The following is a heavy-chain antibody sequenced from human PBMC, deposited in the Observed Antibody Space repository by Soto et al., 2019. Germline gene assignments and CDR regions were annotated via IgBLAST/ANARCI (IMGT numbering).Heavy chain of an antibody. D-gene: IGHD6-13*01. CDR1: GYTYTSYA. Sequence: QVQLVQSGAEVKKPGASVKVSCKTSGYTYTSYAISWVRQAPGQGLEWMGWISAYNGNTHYAQKLQGRVTMTTDTSTSTAYMELRSLRSDDTAVYYCARDLAAAGPFDYWGQGTLVTVSS. V-gene: IGHV1-18*01. J-gene: IGHJ4*02. CDR3: ARDLAAAGPFDY. CDR2: ISAYNGNT.